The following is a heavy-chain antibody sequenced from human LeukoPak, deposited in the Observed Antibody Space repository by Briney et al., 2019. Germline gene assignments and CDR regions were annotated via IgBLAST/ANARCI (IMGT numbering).Heavy chain of an antibody. J-gene: IGHJ4*02. V-gene: IGHV1-46*01. CDR2: INPSGGGT. CDR3: ARDKWDTYGSIDY. D-gene: IGHD5-18*01. Sequence: ASVKVSCKASGYTFTSYYMHWVRQAPGQGLEWMGMINPSGGGTNYAQKFQDRVTMTRDTSASTVYMELSRLRSEDTAVYFCARDKWDTYGSIDYWGQGTLVTVSS. CDR1: GYTFTSYY.